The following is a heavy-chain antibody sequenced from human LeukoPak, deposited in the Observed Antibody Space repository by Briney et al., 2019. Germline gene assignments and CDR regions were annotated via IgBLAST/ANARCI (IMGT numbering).Heavy chain of an antibody. D-gene: IGHD5/OR15-5a*01. Sequence: GRSLRLSCVASGFTFSSYGMHWVRQAPGKGLEWVAVISYDGSNKYYADSVKGRFTISRDNSKNTLYLQMNSLRAEDTAVYYCAKDQGEVISVPDWFDPWGQGTLVTVSS. V-gene: IGHV3-30*18. CDR2: ISYDGSNK. CDR3: AKDQGEVISVPDWFDP. CDR1: GFTFSSYG. J-gene: IGHJ5*02.